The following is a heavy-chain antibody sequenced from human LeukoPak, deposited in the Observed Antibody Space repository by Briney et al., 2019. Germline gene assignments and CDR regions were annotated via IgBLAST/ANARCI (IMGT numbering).Heavy chain of an antibody. CDR1: GFTFSNYW. CDR2: IKSKTDGGTT. Sequence: GGSLRLSCAASGFTFSNYWMSWVRQAPGKGLEWVGRIKSKTDGGTTDYAAPVKGRFTISRDDSKNTLYLQMNSLKTEDTAVYYCTTVPYSNYYFDYWGQGTLVTVSS. J-gene: IGHJ4*02. D-gene: IGHD4-11*01. V-gene: IGHV3-15*01. CDR3: TTVPYSNYYFDY.